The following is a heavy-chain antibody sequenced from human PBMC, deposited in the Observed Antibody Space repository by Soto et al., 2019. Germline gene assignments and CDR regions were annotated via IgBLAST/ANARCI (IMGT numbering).Heavy chain of an antibody. J-gene: IGHJ6*02. CDR2: IWYDGSNK. CDR1: GFTFSSYG. CDR3: ARGRFTMVPTSGGGLLDV. V-gene: IGHV3-33*01. D-gene: IGHD3-10*01. Sequence: QVQLVESGGGVVQPGRSLRLSCAASGFTFSSYGMHWVRQAPGKGLEWVAVIWYDGSNKYYADSVKGRFTISRDNSKNTLYLQMNSLRAEDTAVYYCARGRFTMVPTSGGGLLDVWGQGTTVTVSS.